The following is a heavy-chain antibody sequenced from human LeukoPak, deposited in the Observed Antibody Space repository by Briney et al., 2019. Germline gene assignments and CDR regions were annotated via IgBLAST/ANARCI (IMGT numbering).Heavy chain of an antibody. V-gene: IGHV1-2*02. CDR2: INPNSGGT. J-gene: IGHJ4*02. D-gene: IGHD3-22*01. CDR1: GYTFTGYY. Sequence: VASVKVSCKASGYTFTGYYMHWVRQAPGQGLEWMGWINPNSGGTNYAQKFQGRVTMTRDTSISTAYMELSRLRSDDTAVYYCARPKPYYYDSSGYYSYWGQGTLVTVSS. CDR3: ARPKPYYYDSSGYYSY.